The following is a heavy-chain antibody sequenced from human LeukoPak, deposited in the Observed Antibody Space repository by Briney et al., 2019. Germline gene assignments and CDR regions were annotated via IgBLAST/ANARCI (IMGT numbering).Heavy chain of an antibody. CDR3: VRDVGQLWA. CDR1: GDSISSSSYY. Sequence: SETLSLTCSVSGDSISSSSYYWGRIRQAPGKGLEWIGSAYYIGITYHNPSLRSRVTISVDTSKNQFSLKMTSVSAADTAVYYCVRDVGQLWAWGQGTLVTVSS. D-gene: IGHD5-18*01. J-gene: IGHJ5*02. CDR2: AYYIGIT. V-gene: IGHV4-39*07.